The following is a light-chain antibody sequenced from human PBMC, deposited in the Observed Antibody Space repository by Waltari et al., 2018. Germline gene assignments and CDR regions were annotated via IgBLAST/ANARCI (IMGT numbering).Light chain of an antibody. V-gene: IGKV1-39*01. CDR3: QQSYSFPVT. CDR1: QCISNY. J-gene: IGKJ4*01. CDR2: AAP. Sequence: DIQMTQSPSSLSASVGDTVTITCRAGQCISNYLNWYQQKPGKAPNLLIYAAPSLQSGVPSRFSGSGSGTHFTLTISSLQPEDFATYFCQQSYSFPVTFGGGTKVEIK.